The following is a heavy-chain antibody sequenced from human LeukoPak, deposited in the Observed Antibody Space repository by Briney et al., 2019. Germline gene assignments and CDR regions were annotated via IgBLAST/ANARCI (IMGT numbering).Heavy chain of an antibody. Sequence: GGSLRLSCAASGFTFSDYYMNWIRQAPGKGLEWVSYISGSGSTIYYADSVKGRFTISRDNAKNSLYLEMTSLRPEDTAVYYCARERGRVEMATNPRSTYMDVWGKGTTVTVSS. CDR2: ISGSGSTI. J-gene: IGHJ6*03. V-gene: IGHV3-11*01. CDR3: ARERGRVEMATNPRSTYMDV. D-gene: IGHD5-24*01. CDR1: GFTFSDYY.